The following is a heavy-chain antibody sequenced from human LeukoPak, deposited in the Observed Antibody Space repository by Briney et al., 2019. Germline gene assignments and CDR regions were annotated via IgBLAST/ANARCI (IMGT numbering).Heavy chain of an antibody. CDR3: XXXXXDXRXAFDI. CDR1: GYSISSGYY. Sequence: SETLSLTCAVSGYSISSGYYWGWIRQPPGKGLEWIGSIYHSGSTYYNPSLKSRVTISVDTSKNQFSLKLSPVTAPDTAVYYXXXXXXDXRXAFDIWGQGTMVTXSS. V-gene: IGHV4-38-2*01. J-gene: IGHJ3*02. CDR2: IYHSGST.